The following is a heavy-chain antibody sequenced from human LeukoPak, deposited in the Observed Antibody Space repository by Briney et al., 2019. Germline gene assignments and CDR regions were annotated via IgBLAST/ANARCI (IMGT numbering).Heavy chain of an antibody. CDR3: GGAGGGLATIPFAY. D-gene: IGHD5-24*01. CDR1: GGTFSSYA. Sequence: ASVKVSCKASGGTFSSYAISWVRQAPGQGLEWMGGIIPIFGTANYAQKFQGRVTITADESTSTAYMELSSLRSEDTAVYYWGGAGGGLATIPFAYGGRGTLFTVSS. CDR2: IIPIFGTA. J-gene: IGHJ4*02. V-gene: IGHV1-69*13.